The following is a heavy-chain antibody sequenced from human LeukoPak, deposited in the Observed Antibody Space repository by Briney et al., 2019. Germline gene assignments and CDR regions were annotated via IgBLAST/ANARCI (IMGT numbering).Heavy chain of an antibody. CDR2: INPNSGGT. CDR3: AREPRYEYQLLPDY. J-gene: IGHJ4*02. D-gene: IGHD2-2*01. CDR1: GYTFTGYY. Sequence: ASVKVSCKASGYTFTGYYMHWVRQAPGQGLEWMGWINPNSGGTNYAQKFQGRVTMTRDTSISTAYMELSRLRSDDTAVYYCAREPRYEYQLLPDYWGREPWSPSPQ. V-gene: IGHV1-2*02.